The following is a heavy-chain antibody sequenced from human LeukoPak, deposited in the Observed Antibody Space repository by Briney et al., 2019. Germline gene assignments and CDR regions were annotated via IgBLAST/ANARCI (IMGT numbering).Heavy chain of an antibody. CDR2: INHSGGT. CDR3: ARGVAARKYYYDSSGYYYGVPYYFDY. J-gene: IGHJ4*02. Sequence: ETLSLTCAVYGGSFSGYYWSWIRQPPGKGLDWIGEINHSGGTNYNPSLKSRVTISVDTSKNQFSLKLSSVTAADTAVYYCARGVAARKYYYDSSGYYYGVPYYFDYWGQGTLVTVSS. D-gene: IGHD3-22*01. V-gene: IGHV4-34*01. CDR1: GGSFSGYY.